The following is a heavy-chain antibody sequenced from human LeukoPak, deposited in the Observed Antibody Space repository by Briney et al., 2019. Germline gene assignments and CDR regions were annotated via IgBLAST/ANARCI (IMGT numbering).Heavy chain of an antibody. CDR1: GFTFSSYS. CDR2: ISSSSTI. J-gene: IGHJ4*02. V-gene: IGHV3-48*01. Sequence: GGSLRLSCAASGFTFSSYSMNWVRQAPGKGLEWVSYISSSSTIYYADSVKGRFTISRDNAKNSLYLQMNSLRAEDTAVYYCARDVALIRGVLNYWGQGTLVTVSS. CDR3: ARDVALIRGVLNY. D-gene: IGHD3-10*01.